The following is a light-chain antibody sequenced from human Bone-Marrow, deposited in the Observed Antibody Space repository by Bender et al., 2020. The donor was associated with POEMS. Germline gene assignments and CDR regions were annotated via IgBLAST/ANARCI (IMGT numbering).Light chain of an antibody. J-gene: IGLJ2*01. Sequence: SYELTQPPSLSVSPGQTATITCSGEELGNKDACWYQQKPGQSPVLVLYHVTKRPAGIPERFSGSNSGDTATLTISGTEAFDDAHYYCQECDSGSMIFGGGTKLTVL. CDR2: HVT. CDR3: QECDSGSMI. CDR1: ELGNKD. V-gene: IGLV3-1*01.